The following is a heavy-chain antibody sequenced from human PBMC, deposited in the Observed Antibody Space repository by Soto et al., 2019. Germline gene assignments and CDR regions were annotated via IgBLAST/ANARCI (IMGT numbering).Heavy chain of an antibody. D-gene: IGHD3-22*01. Sequence: ASVKVSCKASGYTFTGYYMHWVRQAPGQGLGWMGWINPNSGGTNYAQKFQGWVTMTRDTSISTAYMELSRLRSDDTAVYYCARAFSKYYYDSSGLDAFDIWGQGTMVTVSS. CDR1: GYTFTGYY. J-gene: IGHJ3*02. CDR3: ARAFSKYYYDSSGLDAFDI. V-gene: IGHV1-2*04. CDR2: INPNSGGT.